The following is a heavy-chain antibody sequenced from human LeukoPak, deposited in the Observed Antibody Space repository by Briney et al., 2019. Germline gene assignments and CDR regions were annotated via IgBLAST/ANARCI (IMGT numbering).Heavy chain of an antibody. CDR3: VSWAGGNSDVASFDF. V-gene: IGHV1-2*02. D-gene: IGHD2-21*01. CDR2: ISRRSGAT. Sequence: ASVKVSCKASGSIFSDYYMHWVRQVPGRGFEWMGWISRRSGATKIAPKFRGRVTLPRDLSISTAYVELTNLASDDTAVYYCVSWAGGNSDVASFDFWGQGTLVLVSS. CDR1: GSIFSDYY. J-gene: IGHJ4*02.